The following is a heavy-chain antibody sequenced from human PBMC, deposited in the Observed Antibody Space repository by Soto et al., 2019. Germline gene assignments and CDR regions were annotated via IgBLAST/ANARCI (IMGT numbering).Heavy chain of an antibody. V-gene: IGHV4-59*01. J-gene: IGHJ5*02. CDR3: ARIPAWRRFDP. D-gene: IGHD1-1*01. CDR2: IYYSGST. CDR1: GGSISSYY. Sequence: SETLSLTCTVSGGSISSYYWSWIRQPPGKGLEWIGYIYYSGSTNYNPSLKSRVTISVDTSKNQFSLKLSSVTAADTAVYCCARIPAWRRFDPWGQGTLVTVSS.